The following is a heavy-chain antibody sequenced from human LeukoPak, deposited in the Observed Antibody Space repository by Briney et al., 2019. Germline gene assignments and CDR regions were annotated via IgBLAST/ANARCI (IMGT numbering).Heavy chain of an antibody. Sequence: ASVKVSCKASGYTFTGYYMHWVRQAPGQGLEWMGWINPNSGGTNYAQKFQGRVTMTRDTSISTAYMELSRLRSDDTAVYYCARAYGRIQLWLSNWFDPWAREPWSPSPQ. CDR2: INPNSGGT. J-gene: IGHJ5*02. CDR3: ARAYGRIQLWLSNWFDP. D-gene: IGHD5-18*01. CDR1: GYTFTGYY. V-gene: IGHV1-2*02.